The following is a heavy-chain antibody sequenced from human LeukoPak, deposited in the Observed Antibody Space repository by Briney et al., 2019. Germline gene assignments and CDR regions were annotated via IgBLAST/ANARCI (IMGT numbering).Heavy chain of an antibody. J-gene: IGHJ4*02. D-gene: IGHD2-2*01. CDR3: ESYAYCSSTSCYWWGYYFDY. Sequence: SGGSLRLSCAASGFTFSSYEMNWVRQAPGKGLEWVSYISSSGSTIYYADSVKGRFTISRDNAKNSLYLQMNSLRAEDTAVYYCESYAYCSSTSCYWWGYYFDYWGQGSLVTVSS. V-gene: IGHV3-48*03. CDR2: ISSSGSTI. CDR1: GFTFSSYE.